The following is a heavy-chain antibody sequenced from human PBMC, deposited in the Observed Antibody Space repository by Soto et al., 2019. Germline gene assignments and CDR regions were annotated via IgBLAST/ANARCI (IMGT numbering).Heavy chain of an antibody. D-gene: IGHD1-26*01. Sequence: ASVKVSCKASGHTFTSYAMDWVRQAPGQRLEWMGWINAGNGNTKYSQKFQGRVTITRDTSASTAYMELSSLRSEDTAVYYCAVPFSGDAFDIWGQGTMVTVSS. CDR2: INAGNGNT. V-gene: IGHV1-3*01. J-gene: IGHJ3*02. CDR3: AVPFSGDAFDI. CDR1: GHTFTSYA.